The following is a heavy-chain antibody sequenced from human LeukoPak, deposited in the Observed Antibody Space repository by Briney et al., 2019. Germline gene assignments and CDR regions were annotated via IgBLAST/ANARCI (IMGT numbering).Heavy chain of an antibody. D-gene: IGHD3-3*01. Sequence: ASVKASCKASGYTFSGHYMHWVRQAPGQGLEWLGWINPITGDTKYAQKFQGSVTMTRDTSISTVYMELSGLTYDDTAIYHCARYFAVPDGGGFDYWGQGTLVTVSS. CDR1: GYTFSGHY. V-gene: IGHV1-2*02. J-gene: IGHJ4*02. CDR3: ARYFAVPDGGGFDY. CDR2: INPITGDT.